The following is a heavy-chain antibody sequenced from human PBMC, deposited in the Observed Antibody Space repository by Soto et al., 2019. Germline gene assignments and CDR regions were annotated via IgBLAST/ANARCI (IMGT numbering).Heavy chain of an antibody. V-gene: IGHV3-74*01. Sequence: GGSLRLSCAASGFTFNTYWMYWFRQAPGKGLVWVSRINSGGGTTTYADSVKGRFTISRDNATNTLYLQMNGLRAEDTAVYYCARWFTYGNFDYFDSWGQGTQVTVSS. CDR1: GFTFNTYW. CDR3: ARWFTYGNFDYFDS. D-gene: IGHD3-10*01. J-gene: IGHJ4*02. CDR2: INSGGGTT.